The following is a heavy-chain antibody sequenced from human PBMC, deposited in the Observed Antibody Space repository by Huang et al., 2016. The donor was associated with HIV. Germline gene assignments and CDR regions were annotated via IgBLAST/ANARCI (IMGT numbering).Heavy chain of an antibody. CDR1: GFTFSSYG. V-gene: IGHV3-30*18. Sequence: QVQLVESGGGVVQPGRSLRLSCAASGFTFSSYGMHWVRQAPGKGLEWVAVISDDRSNTSYADSVKGRFTISRDNSKNTLYLQMNSLRAEDTAVYYCAKGPMGGDSSSSGYAYWGQGTLVTVSS. CDR3: AKGPMGGDSSSSGYAY. J-gene: IGHJ4*02. D-gene: IGHD6-13*01. CDR2: ISDDRSNT.